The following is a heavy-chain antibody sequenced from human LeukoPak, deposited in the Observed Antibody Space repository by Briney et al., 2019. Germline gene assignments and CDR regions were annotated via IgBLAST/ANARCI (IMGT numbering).Heavy chain of an antibody. Sequence: SQTLSLTCTVSGGSISSGAYSWSWIRQPPGKGLEWIGYIYHSGSTYYNPSLKSRVTISVDTSKNQFSLKLSSVTAADTAVYYCARRSGYSYGYSYYYGMDVWGQGTTVTVSS. CDR2: IYHSGST. V-gene: IGHV4-30-2*01. CDR3: ARRSGYSYGYSYYYGMDV. CDR1: GGSISSGAYS. D-gene: IGHD5-18*01. J-gene: IGHJ6*02.